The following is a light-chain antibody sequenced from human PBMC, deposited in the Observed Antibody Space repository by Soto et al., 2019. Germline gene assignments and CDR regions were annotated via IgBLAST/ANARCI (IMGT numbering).Light chain of an antibody. CDR1: SSNIGSNT. CDR3: AAWDDSLNGRV. CDR2: SNN. Sequence: QSVLTQPPSASGTPGQRVTISCSGSSSNIGSNTVNWYQQLPGTAPKLLIYSNNQRPSGVPDRLSGSKSGTSASLAISWLQSEDEADYYCAAWDDSLNGRVFGGGTKLTVL. V-gene: IGLV1-44*01. J-gene: IGLJ2*01.